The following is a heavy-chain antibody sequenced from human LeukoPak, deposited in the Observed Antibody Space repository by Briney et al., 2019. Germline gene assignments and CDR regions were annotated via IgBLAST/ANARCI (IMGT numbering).Heavy chain of an antibody. V-gene: IGHV4-4*02. D-gene: IGHD6-13*01. Sequence: PSGTLSLTCAVSGGSISSSNWWSWVRQPPGKGLEWIGEIYHSGSTNYNPSLKSRVTISVDTSKNQFSLKLSSVTAADTAVYYCARAGPYSSSSQAVYYYYMDVWGKGTTVTVSS. CDR2: IYHSGST. J-gene: IGHJ6*03. CDR3: ARAGPYSSSSQAVYYYYMDV. CDR1: GGSISSSNW.